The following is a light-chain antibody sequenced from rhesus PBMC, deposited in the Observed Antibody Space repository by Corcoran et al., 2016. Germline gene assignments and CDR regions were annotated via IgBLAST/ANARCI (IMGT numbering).Light chain of an antibody. V-gene: IGKV1-22*01. CDR1: QSVSNW. CDR2: KAS. J-gene: IGKJ3*01. Sequence: DIQMTQSPSSLSASVGDTVTITCRASQSVSNWLAWYQQKPGKAPKLLIEKASSLQSGIHSRFSGSGSGTDVTLTISSLQSEDFAIYDCQQYSSSPSTFGPGTKLDIK. CDR3: QQYSSSPST.